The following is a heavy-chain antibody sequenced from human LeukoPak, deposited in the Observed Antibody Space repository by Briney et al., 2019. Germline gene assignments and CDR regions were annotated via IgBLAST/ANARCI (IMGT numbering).Heavy chain of an antibody. J-gene: IGHJ4*02. V-gene: IGHV4-59*01. CDR1: GGSISTYY. D-gene: IGHD3-3*01. CDR2: IYYSGST. Sequence: SQTLSLTCTVSGGSISTYYWSWIRQPPGKGLEWIGYIYYSGSTNYNPSLKSRITISVDTSRNQFSLSQSSVTAADTAVYYCARVPRSSRIPIFRWGQGTLVTVSS. CDR3: ARVPRSSRIPIFR.